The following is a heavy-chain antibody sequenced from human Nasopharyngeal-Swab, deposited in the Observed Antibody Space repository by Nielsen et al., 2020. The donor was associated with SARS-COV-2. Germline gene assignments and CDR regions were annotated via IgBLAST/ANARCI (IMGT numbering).Heavy chain of an antibody. CDR2: ISYSGST. V-gene: IGHV4-39*01. Sequence: SETLSLTCNFSGGSISSSSYYRGWVRQPPGKGLEWVGSISYSGSTYYNPSLKSRVIISVDTSKNQFSLKLNSVTAADTAVYYCARQVGATVLDYWGQGTLVTVSS. CDR3: ARQVGATVLDY. D-gene: IGHD1-26*01. CDR1: GGSISSSSYY. J-gene: IGHJ4*02.